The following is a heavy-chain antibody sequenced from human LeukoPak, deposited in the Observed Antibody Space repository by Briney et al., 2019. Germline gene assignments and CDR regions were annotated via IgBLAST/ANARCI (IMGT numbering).Heavy chain of an antibody. CDR3: ARGSDDSSIFDY. J-gene: IGHJ4*02. Sequence: PSEAVSLTCTVSGGSISSGDYYWSWIRQPPGKGLEWIGYIYYSGSTYYNPSLKSRVTISVDTSKNQFSLKLSSVTAADTAVYYCARGSDDSSIFDYWGQGTLVTVSS. D-gene: IGHD3-22*01. CDR1: GGSISSGDYY. V-gene: IGHV4-30-4*01. CDR2: IYYSGST.